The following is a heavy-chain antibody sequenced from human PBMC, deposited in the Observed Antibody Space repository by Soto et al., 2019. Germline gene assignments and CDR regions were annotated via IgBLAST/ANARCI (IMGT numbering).Heavy chain of an antibody. V-gene: IGHV5-51*01. Sequence: PGESLKISCKAIGYTFTNYWIGWVRQTPGKGLEWMGIIFPGDSDTRYNPSFEGQVTVSADESISTAYLQWNTLKASDTAMYYCVTPNFGELNHFDFWGQGTLVTVSS. CDR2: IFPGDSDT. J-gene: IGHJ4*02. D-gene: IGHD3-16*01. CDR1: GYTFTNYW. CDR3: VTPNFGELNHFDF.